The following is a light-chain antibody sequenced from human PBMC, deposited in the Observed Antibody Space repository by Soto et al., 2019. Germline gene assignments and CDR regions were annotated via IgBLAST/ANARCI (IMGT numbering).Light chain of an antibody. V-gene: IGLV2-11*01. CDR1: SSDVGAYNF. CDR2: DVS. J-gene: IGLJ3*02. CDR3: CSYAGSPWV. Sequence: QSALTQPRSVSGSPGQSVTISCTGTSSDVGAYNFVSWYQQHPGKAPKLMIYDVSKRPSGVPDRFFGSKSGNTASLTISGLQAEDEADCYCCSYAGSPWVFGGGTKLTVL.